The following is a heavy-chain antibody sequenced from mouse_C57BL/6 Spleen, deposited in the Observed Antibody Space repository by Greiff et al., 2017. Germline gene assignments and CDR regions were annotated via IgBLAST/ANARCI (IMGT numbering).Heavy chain of an antibody. D-gene: IGHD2-1*01. V-gene: IGHV1-64*01. J-gene: IGHJ2*01. CDR3: AREPRYYGNYGGY. Sequence: QVQLQQSGAELVKPGASVKLSCKASGYTFTSYWMHWVKQRPGQGLEWIGMIHPNSGSTNYNEKFKSKATLTVDKSSSTAYMQLSSLTSEDSAVYYCAREPRYYGNYGGYWGQGTTLTVSS. CDR1: GYTFTSYW. CDR2: IHPNSGST.